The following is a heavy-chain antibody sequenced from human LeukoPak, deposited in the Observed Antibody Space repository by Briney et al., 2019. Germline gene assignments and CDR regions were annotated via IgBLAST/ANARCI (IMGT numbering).Heavy chain of an antibody. CDR3: ARSPLYYHQRSGHYYFDY. J-gene: IGHJ4*02. Sequence: SETLSLTCTVSGGSISRYYWSWPRQPPRKGLEWIGNIYYSGSTNYNPSLKSRVTISLDMSKNQFSLKLSSVTAADTAVYYCARSPLYYHQRSGHYYFDYWGQGTLVTVSS. CDR2: IYYSGST. V-gene: IGHV4-59*01. D-gene: IGHD3-22*01. CDR1: GGSISRYY.